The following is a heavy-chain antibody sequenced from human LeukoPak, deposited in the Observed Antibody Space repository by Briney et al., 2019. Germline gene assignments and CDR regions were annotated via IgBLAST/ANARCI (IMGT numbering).Heavy chain of an antibody. J-gene: IGHJ4*02. D-gene: IGHD2-15*01. CDR3: ASYPRYVSTPPFDY. Sequence: ASVKVSCKASGYTFTAYYLHWVRQAPGQRLEWMGWINPNTGDTESAQNFQGRVTMTRDTTISTDYLELTRLTSDDTAVYYCASYPRYVSTPPFDYWGQGTLVTVSS. V-gene: IGHV1-2*02. CDR2: INPNTGDT. CDR1: GYTFTAYY.